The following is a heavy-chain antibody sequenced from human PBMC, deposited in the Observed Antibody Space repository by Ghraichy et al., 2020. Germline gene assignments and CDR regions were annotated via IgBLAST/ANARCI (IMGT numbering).Heavy chain of an antibody. CDR1: GFTFSSYA. J-gene: IGHJ4*02. CDR3: ARDGELTGDTYYFDY. V-gene: IGHV3-30*01. D-gene: IGHD7-27*01. CDR2: ISYDGSNK. Sequence: GGSLRLSCAASGFTFSSYAMHWVRQAPGKGLEWVAVISYDGSNKYYADSVKGRFTISRDNSKNTLYLQMNSLRAEDTAVYYCARDGELTGDTYYFDYWGQGTLVTVSS.